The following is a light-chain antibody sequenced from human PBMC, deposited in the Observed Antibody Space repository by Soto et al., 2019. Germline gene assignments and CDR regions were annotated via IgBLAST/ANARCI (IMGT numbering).Light chain of an antibody. CDR1: QSISTY. CDR2: AAS. V-gene: IGKV1-39*01. J-gene: IGKJ4*01. CDR3: QQRYSTPLT. Sequence: DIQMTQSPYSLSASVGDRVTITCRASQSISTYLTWYQQKPGKAPNLLIYAASTLQSGVPSRFSGSGSGTDFTLTISGLQPDDFATYYCQQRYSTPLTFGGGTKVEIK.